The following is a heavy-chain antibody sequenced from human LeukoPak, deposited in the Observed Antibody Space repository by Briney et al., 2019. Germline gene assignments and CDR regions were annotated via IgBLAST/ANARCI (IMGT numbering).Heavy chain of an antibody. CDR2: IYYSGST. CDR3: AREAAANSLDY. V-gene: IGHV4-39*02. Sequence: SETLSLTCTVSGGSISSSSYYWGWIRQPPGKGLEWIGSIYYSGSTYYNPSLKSRVTISVDTSKNQFSLQLNSVTPEDTAVYYCAREAAANSLDYWGQGTLVTVSS. J-gene: IGHJ4*02. D-gene: IGHD6-13*01. CDR1: GGSISSSSYY.